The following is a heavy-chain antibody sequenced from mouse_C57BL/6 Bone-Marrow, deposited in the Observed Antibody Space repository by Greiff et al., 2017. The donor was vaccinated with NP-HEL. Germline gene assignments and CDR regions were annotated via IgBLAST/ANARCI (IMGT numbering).Heavy chain of an antibody. V-gene: IGHV1-50*01. CDR1: GYTFTSYW. J-gene: IGHJ2*01. CDR2: IDPSDSYT. CDR3: ARSTVVAKGYFDY. D-gene: IGHD1-1*01. Sequence: VQLQQSGAELVKPGASVKLSCKASGYTFTSYWMQWVKQRPGQGLEWIGEIDPSDSYTNYNQKFKGKATLTVDTSSSTAYMQLSSLTSEDSAVYYCARSTVVAKGYFDYWGQGTTLTVSS.